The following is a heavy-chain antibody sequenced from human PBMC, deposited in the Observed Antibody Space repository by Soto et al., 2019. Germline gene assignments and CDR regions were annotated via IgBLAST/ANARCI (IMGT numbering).Heavy chain of an antibody. CDR3: ASPPSYCSGGSCYLFDY. D-gene: IGHD2-15*01. CDR1: GFTVSSNY. V-gene: IGHV3-66*01. J-gene: IGHJ4*02. Sequence: GGSLRLSCAASGFTVSSNYMSWVRQAPGKGLEWVSVIYSGGSTYYADSVMVRFPISRDNSKNTLYLHMNSLRAVDTAVYYCASPPSYCSGGSCYLFDYWGQGTLVTVSS. CDR2: IYSGGST.